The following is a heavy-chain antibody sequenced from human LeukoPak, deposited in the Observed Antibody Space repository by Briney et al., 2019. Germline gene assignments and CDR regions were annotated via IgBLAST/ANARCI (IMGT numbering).Heavy chain of an antibody. CDR1: GYTFTSYG. CDR2: INTNTGNP. V-gene: IGHV7-4-1*02. CDR3: ASYRANYYDSSGYSGDFDY. Sequence: GASVKVSCKASGYTFTSYGISWVRQAPGQGLEWMGWINTNTGNPTYAQGFTGRFVFSLDTSVSTAYLQISSLKAEDTAVYYCASYRANYYDSSGYSGDFDYWGQGTLVTVSS. J-gene: IGHJ4*02. D-gene: IGHD3-22*01.